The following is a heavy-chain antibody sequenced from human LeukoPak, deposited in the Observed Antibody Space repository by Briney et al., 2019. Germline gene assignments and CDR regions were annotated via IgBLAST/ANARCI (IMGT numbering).Heavy chain of an antibody. CDR3: AKMPSTEIYYFYYMDV. V-gene: IGHV3-23*01. CDR2: ISSLGVRT. D-gene: IGHD2-2*01. Sequence: GGSLTLSCADSGVTFSSYTMNWVRQSPGKGLECVSGISSLGVRTYYADSVKGRFTISRDNSKNTLYLHMDRLGTADTAVYYCAKMPSTEIYYFYYMDVWGKGATVTVSS. J-gene: IGHJ6*03. CDR1: GVTFSSYT.